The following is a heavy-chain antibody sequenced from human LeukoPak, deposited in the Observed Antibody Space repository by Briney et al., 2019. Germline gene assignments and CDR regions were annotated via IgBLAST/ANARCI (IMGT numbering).Heavy chain of an antibody. CDR1: GYTFTSYG. Sequence: ASVKVSCKASGYTFTSYGISWVRQAPGQGLEWMGWISAYSGNTNYAQKLQGRVTMTTDTSTSTAYIELRSLRSDDTAVYYCAREEKRYYDFWSGYYGGHYMDVWGKGTTVTVSS. D-gene: IGHD3-3*01. J-gene: IGHJ6*03. CDR2: ISAYSGNT. CDR3: AREEKRYYDFWSGYYGGHYMDV. V-gene: IGHV1-18*01.